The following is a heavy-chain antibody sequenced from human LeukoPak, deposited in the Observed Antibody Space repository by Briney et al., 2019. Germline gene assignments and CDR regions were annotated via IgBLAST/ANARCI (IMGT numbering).Heavy chain of an antibody. Sequence: ASVKVSCKASGYTFTSYDINWVRQATGQGLEWMGWMNPNSGNTGYAQKFQGRVTMTRNTSISTAYMELSSLRSEDTAVYYCATEVGATRGAFDIWGQGTMVTVSS. V-gene: IGHV1-8*01. CDR1: GYTFTSYD. CDR3: ATEVGATRGAFDI. CDR2: MNPNSGNT. J-gene: IGHJ3*02. D-gene: IGHD1-26*01.